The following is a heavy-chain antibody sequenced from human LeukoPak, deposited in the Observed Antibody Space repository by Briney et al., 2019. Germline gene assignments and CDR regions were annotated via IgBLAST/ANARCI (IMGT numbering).Heavy chain of an antibody. CDR1: GFTFSSYD. J-gene: IGHJ6*03. D-gene: IGHD3-10*01. Sequence: GGSLRLSCAASGFTFSSYDMHWVRQAPGKGLEWVAFIRYDGSNKYYAESVKGRFTIPRDNSKHTLYLQMNSLRGEDTAVYYCAKIINGDSSFYYYYMDVWGKGTTVTISS. CDR3: AKIINGDSSFYYYYMDV. V-gene: IGHV3-30*02. CDR2: IRYDGSNK.